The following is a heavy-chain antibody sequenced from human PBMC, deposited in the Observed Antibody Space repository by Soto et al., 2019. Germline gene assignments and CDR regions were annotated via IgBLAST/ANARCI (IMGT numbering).Heavy chain of an antibody. Sequence: QVQLVQSGAEVKKPGASVKVSCKASGFTFTSYAFHWVRQAPGESLEWMGWINAGTGNTKYSQKFQDRVTITRDTSATTANMELSSLRSEDTAIYYCARYRNYGDAFDQWGQGTLVTVSS. V-gene: IGHV1-3*01. J-gene: IGHJ4*02. CDR1: GFTFTSYA. D-gene: IGHD4-17*01. CDR3: ARYRNYGDAFDQ. CDR2: INAGTGNT.